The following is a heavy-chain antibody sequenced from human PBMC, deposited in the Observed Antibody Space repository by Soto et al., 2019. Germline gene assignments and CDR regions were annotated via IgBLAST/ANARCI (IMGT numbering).Heavy chain of an antibody. Sequence: QVQLVQSGAEVKKPGSSVKVSCKASGGTFSSYAISWVRQAPGQGLEWMGGIIPIFGTANYAQKFQGRVTITADESTSTAYMELSSLRSEDTAVYYCARDSEGIVVVPAAPYGMDVWGRGTTVTVSS. CDR3: ARDSEGIVVVPAAPYGMDV. J-gene: IGHJ6*02. V-gene: IGHV1-69*01. CDR2: IIPIFGTA. D-gene: IGHD2-2*01. CDR1: GGTFSSYA.